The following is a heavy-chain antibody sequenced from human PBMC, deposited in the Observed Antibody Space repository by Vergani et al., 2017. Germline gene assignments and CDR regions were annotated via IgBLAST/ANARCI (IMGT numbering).Heavy chain of an antibody. J-gene: IGHJ3*02. CDR1: GGTFSSYA. Sequence: VQLVQSGAEVKKPGSSVKVSCKASGGTFSSYAMSWVRQAPGKGLEWVSAISGSGGSTYYADSVKGRFTISRDNSKNTLYLQMNSLRAEDTAVYYCAKDAGYYYDRSGYHGNDAFDIWGQGTMVTVSS. D-gene: IGHD3-22*01. CDR2: ISGSGGST. CDR3: AKDAGYYYDRSGYHGNDAFDI. V-gene: IGHV3-23*04.